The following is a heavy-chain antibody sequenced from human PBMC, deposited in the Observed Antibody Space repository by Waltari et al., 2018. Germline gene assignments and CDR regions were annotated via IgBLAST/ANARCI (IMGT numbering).Heavy chain of an antibody. CDR3: ARQVEVGVVIWYNWFDP. V-gene: IGHV2-26*01. CDR2: IFSNDEN. Sequence: QVTFKDSGPVLVKPTETLTLTCTVTGFPLSNARVGVSWIRQPPGKAREWLAHIFSNDENSYSTSLKSRLTSSNDTSKSQVVLTMTNMDPVDTATYYCARQVEVGVVIWYNWFDPWGQGTLVTVSS. J-gene: IGHJ5*02. D-gene: IGHD3-3*01. CDR1: GFPLSNARVG.